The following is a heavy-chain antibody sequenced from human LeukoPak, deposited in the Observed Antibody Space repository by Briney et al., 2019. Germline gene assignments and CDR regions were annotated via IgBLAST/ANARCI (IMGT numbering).Heavy chain of an antibody. CDR1: GGSFSDCY. J-gene: IGHJ4*02. CDR3: ARGRIAEEV. CDR2: INHSGRT. D-gene: IGHD2-21*01. V-gene: IGHV4-34*01. Sequence: PSETLSLTCAVYGGSFSDCYRSWVRQSPGKGLEWIGEINHSGRTNYNPSLKSRVTMSVDTSKNQFSLKLSSVTAADTAVYYCARGRIAEEVWGQGTPVTVSS.